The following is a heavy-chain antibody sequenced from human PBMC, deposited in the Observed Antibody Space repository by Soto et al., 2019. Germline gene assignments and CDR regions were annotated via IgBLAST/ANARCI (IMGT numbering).Heavy chain of an antibody. D-gene: IGHD3-22*01. J-gene: IGHJ5*02. CDR3: AKEMGDYYDSSGSWFDP. V-gene: IGHV3-23*01. CDR2: ISGSGDNT. Sequence: EVQLLESGGGLVQPGGSLRLSCAASGFTFSSYDMSWVRQAPGKGLEWVSGISGSGDNTYYAASVKGRFTISRDNSKNTLFLQMNSLRAEDTALYFCAKEMGDYYDSSGSWFDPWGQGTLVTVSS. CDR1: GFTFSSYD.